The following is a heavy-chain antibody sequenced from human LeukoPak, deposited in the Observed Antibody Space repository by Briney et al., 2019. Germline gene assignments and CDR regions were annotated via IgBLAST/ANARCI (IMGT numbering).Heavy chain of an antibody. D-gene: IGHD6-13*01. Sequence: ASVKVSCKASGYTFTGYYMHWVRQAPGQGLEWMGWINPNSGGTNYAQKFQGRVTMTRDTSISTAYMELSSLRSEDTAVYYCATSSSWPHSLYNWFDPWGQGTLVTVSS. V-gene: IGHV1-2*02. J-gene: IGHJ5*02. CDR1: GYTFTGYY. CDR2: INPNSGGT. CDR3: ATSSSWPHSLYNWFDP.